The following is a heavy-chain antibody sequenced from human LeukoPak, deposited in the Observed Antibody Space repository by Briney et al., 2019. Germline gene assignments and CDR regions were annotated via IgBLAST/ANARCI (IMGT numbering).Heavy chain of an antibody. CDR2: INPNSGGT. V-gene: IGHV1-2*02. CDR3: ARGRGESYPGWITGTTDFDY. J-gene: IGHJ4*02. CDR1: GYTFTGYY. Sequence: ASVKVSCKASGYTFTGYYMHWVRQAPGQGLEWMGWINPNSGGTNYAQKFQGRVTMTRNTSISTAYMELSSLRSEDTAVYYCARGRGESYPGWITGTTDFDYWGQGTLVTVSS. D-gene: IGHD1-20*01.